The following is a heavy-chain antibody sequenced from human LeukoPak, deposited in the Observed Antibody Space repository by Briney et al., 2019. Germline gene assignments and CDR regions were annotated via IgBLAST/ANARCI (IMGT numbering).Heavy chain of an antibody. CDR3: ARDPSGTVTFDI. D-gene: IGHD4-17*01. CDR2: IYYSGST. Sequence: SETLFLTCTVSGGSISSYYWSWIRQPPGKGPEWIGYIYYSGSTNYNPSLKSRVTISVDTSKNQFSLKLSSVTAADTAVYYCARDPSGTVTFDIWGQGTMVTVSS. J-gene: IGHJ3*02. CDR1: GGSISSYY. V-gene: IGHV4-59*01.